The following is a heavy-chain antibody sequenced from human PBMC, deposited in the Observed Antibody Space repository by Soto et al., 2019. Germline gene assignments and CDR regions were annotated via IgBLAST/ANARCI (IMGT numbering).Heavy chain of an antibody. CDR3: ATRYSYVHF. V-gene: IGHV1-2*02. CDR2: INPNSGDT. D-gene: IGHD5-18*01. Sequence: ASVKVSCKSSGYAFTGYYIHWVRQAPGQGLEWMGWINPNSGDTNYAQKFQGRVTMTRDTSFSTAYMELSSLRSDDTAVYYCATRYSYVHFWGQGTLVTESS. J-gene: IGHJ4*02. CDR1: GYAFTGYY.